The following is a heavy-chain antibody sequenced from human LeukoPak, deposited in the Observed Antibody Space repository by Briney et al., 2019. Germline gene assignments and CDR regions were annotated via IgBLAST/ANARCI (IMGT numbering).Heavy chain of an antibody. CDR3: ARENRGSGWAPLGY. CDR2: IYSGGST. J-gene: IGHJ4*02. V-gene: IGHV3-66*01. D-gene: IGHD6-19*01. Sequence: PGGSLRLSCAASGFTVSSNYMSWVRQAPGKGVEWVSVIYSGGSTYYADSVKGRFTVSRDNSKNTLYLQMNSLRGEDTAVYYCARENRGSGWAPLGYWGQGTLVTVSS. CDR1: GFTVSSNY.